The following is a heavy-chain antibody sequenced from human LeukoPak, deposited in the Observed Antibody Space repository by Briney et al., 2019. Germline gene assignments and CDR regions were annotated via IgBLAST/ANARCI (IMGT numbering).Heavy chain of an antibody. V-gene: IGHV4-59*01. CDR1: GGSTSSYY. Sequence: SETLSLTCTVSGGSTSSYYWSWIRQPPGKGLEWIGYIYYSGSTNYNPSLKSRVTISVDTSKNQFSLKLSSVTAADTAVYYCARDEYSSGWTDAFDIWGQGTMVTVSS. D-gene: IGHD6-19*01. CDR2: IYYSGST. CDR3: ARDEYSSGWTDAFDI. J-gene: IGHJ3*02.